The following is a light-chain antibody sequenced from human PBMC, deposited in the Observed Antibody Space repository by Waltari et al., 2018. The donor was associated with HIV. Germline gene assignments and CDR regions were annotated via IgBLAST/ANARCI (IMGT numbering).Light chain of an antibody. CDR3: QQYGTSPTT. Sequence: EIVLTQSPGTLSFSPGEGATLSCRASQSVSSKYFAWYQQKPGQAPRLLIYGASSRATGIPDRFSGSGSGTDFTLTISRLEPEDFAVYYCQQYGTSPTTFGPGTKVDIK. J-gene: IGKJ3*01. CDR1: QSVSSKY. CDR2: GAS. V-gene: IGKV3-20*01.